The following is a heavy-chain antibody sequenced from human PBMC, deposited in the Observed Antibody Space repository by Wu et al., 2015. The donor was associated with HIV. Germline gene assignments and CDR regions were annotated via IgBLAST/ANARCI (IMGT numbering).Heavy chain of an antibody. CDR3: ARKGSGSWDY. V-gene: IGHV1-69*13. CDR1: GGTFSSYA. Sequence: QVYLVQSGAEVKKPRSSVKVSCKASGGTFSSYAFTWVRQAPGQGLEWMGSLIPIFGTAKYAQNIQGRVTITAEKSASTAYMELSRLTSEDTAVYYCARKGSGSWDYWGQGTLITVSS. CDR2: LIPIFGTA. J-gene: IGHJ4*02. D-gene: IGHD3-10*01.